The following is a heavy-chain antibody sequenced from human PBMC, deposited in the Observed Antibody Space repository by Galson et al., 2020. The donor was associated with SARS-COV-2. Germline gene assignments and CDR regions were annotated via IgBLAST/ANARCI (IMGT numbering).Heavy chain of an antibody. CDR1: GGSISSGSYY. CDR3: ARGRRGIRRHIVVVTNPGAFDI. D-gene: IGHD2-21*02. V-gene: IGHV4-61*02. Sequence: SETLSLTCTVSGGSISSGSYYWSWIRQPAGKGLEWIGRIYTSGSTNYNPSLKSRVTISVDTSKNQFSLKLSSVTAADTAVYYCARGRRGIRRHIVVVTNPGAFDIWGQGTMVTVSS. CDR2: IYTSGST. J-gene: IGHJ3*02.